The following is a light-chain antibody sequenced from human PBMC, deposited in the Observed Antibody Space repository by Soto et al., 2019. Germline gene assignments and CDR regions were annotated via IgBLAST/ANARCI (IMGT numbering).Light chain of an antibody. J-gene: IGKJ2*01. Sequence: EVGLTQSPATLSVSPGERATLSCRASQSVSSKLAWFQQKPGQAPRLLIYGASARATDIPARFSGSGSGTEFTLTISSLQSEDFAVYYCQQYYDWPYTFGQGTKLEIK. CDR3: QQYYDWPYT. CDR2: GAS. V-gene: IGKV3-15*01. CDR1: QSVSSK.